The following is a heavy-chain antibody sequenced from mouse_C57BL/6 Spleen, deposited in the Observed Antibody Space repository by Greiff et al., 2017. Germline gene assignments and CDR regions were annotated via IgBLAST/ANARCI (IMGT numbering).Heavy chain of an antibody. V-gene: IGHV1-64*01. J-gene: IGHJ2*01. CDR1: GYTFTSYW. D-gene: IGHD1-2*01. Sequence: QVQLQQPGAELVKPGASVKLSCKASGYTFTSYWMHWVKQRPGQGLEWIGMIHPNSGSTNYKEKFKSKATLTVDKSSSTAYMQLSSLTSEDSAVYYCARPGYVPFDYWGQGTTLTVSS. CDR2: IHPNSGST. CDR3: ARPGYVPFDY.